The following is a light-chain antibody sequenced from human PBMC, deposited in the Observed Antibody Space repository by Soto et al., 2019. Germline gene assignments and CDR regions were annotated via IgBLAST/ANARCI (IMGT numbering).Light chain of an antibody. CDR3: SSYTSSSTKV. Sequence: QSVLTQPASVSGSPGQSITISCTGTSSDVGSYNLVSWYQQYPGTAPKLMIYEDSKRPSGVSNRFSGSKSGNTASLTISGLQTEDEADYYCSSYTSSSTKVFGTGTKLTVL. CDR1: SSDVGSYNL. V-gene: IGLV2-14*02. J-gene: IGLJ1*01. CDR2: EDS.